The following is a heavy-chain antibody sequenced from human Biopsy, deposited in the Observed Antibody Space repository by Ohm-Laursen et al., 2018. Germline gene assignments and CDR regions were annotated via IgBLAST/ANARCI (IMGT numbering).Heavy chain of an antibody. CDR1: GGSFSGYY. CDR3: ARAVDYYDPYYYYGLDV. D-gene: IGHD3-16*01. Sequence: SETLSLTCAVYGGSFSGYYWSWTRQPPGKGLGWIGEINHKGSTNYNPSLKSRVTISVDTSKNQFPLKLRSVTAADTAVYYCARAVDYYDPYYYYGLDVWGQGTTVTVSS. CDR2: INHKGST. V-gene: IGHV4-34*01. J-gene: IGHJ6*02.